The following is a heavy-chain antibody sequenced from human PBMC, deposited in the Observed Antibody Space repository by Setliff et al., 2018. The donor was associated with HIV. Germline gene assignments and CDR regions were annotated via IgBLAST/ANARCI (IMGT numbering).Heavy chain of an antibody. V-gene: IGHV4-34*01. D-gene: IGHD6-19*01. CDR2: VSHTGST. J-gene: IGHJ4*02. CDR1: GFTVISKS. CDR3: ARGGFYSSDYYLLDY. Sequence: GSLRLSCVASGFTVISKSMSWVRQAPGKGLEWIGDVSHTGSTNYNPSLKSRVTISVDTSKKQFSLKLDSVTAADTAVYYCARGGFYSSDYYLLDYWGQGTLVTVSS.